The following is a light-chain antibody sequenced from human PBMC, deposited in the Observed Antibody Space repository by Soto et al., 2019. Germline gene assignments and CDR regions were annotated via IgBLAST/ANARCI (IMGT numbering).Light chain of an antibody. V-gene: IGLV2-8*01. CDR3: SSFAGSNNLV. Sequence: QSALTQPPSASGSPGQSVTISCTGTSSDIGGYNYVSWYQQQPGKAPRLIIYEVTERPSGVPDRFSGSKSGNTASLTVSGLQAEDEGDYHCSSFAGSNNLVFGGGTKLTVL. J-gene: IGLJ2*01. CDR2: EVT. CDR1: SSDIGGYNY.